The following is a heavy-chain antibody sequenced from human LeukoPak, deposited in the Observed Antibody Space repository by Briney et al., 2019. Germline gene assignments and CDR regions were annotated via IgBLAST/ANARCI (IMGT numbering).Heavy chain of an antibody. CDR2: VYSNGNT. Sequence: SETLSLTCTVSGGSINNNYWSWIRQPPGKGLGWIGYVYSNGNTNYNPSLKSRVIMSIETSKNQFSLKVPSVTAADTAVYYCASGTFDGPLYGTYWYFHVWGRGALVTVSS. J-gene: IGHJ2*01. D-gene: IGHD1-14*01. CDR3: ASGTFDGPLYGTYWYFHV. CDR1: GGSINNNY. V-gene: IGHV4-59*01.